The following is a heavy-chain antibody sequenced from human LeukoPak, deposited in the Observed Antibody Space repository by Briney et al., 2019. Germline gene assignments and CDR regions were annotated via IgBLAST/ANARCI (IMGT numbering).Heavy chain of an antibody. J-gene: IGHJ4*02. CDR2: IRYDGSNK. CDR1: GFTFSSYG. V-gene: IGHV3-30*02. Sequence: PGGSLRLSCAASGFTFSSYGMHWVRQAPGKGLEWVAFIRYDGSNKYYADSVKGRFTIYRDNYKNTLYLQMNSLRAEDRAVYYCAKDSIAARRGVGGTLHYWGQGTLVTVSS. CDR3: AKDSIAARRGVGGTLHY. D-gene: IGHD6-6*01.